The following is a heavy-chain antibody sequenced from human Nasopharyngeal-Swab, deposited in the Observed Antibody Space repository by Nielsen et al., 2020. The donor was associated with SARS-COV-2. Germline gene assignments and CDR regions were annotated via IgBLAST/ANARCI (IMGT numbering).Heavy chain of an antibody. J-gene: IGHJ6*02. V-gene: IGHV3-11*05. CDR1: GFTFSDYY. D-gene: IGHD4-23*01. CDR2: ISSSSSYT. CDR3: ARDPRPYERWIMDV. Sequence: GGSLTLSCAASGFTFSDYYMSWIRQAPGKGLEWVSYISSSSSYTNYVHSVKGRFTISSDNAKNSLYLQMNSLRAEDTAVYYCARDPRPYERWIMDVWGQGTTVTVSS.